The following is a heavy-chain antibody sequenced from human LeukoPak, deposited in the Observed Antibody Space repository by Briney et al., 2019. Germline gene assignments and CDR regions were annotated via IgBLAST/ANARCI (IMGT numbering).Heavy chain of an antibody. D-gene: IGHD1-26*01. CDR2: INHSGST. V-gene: IGHV4-34*01. CDR1: GGSFSGYY. Sequence: SETLSLTCAVYGGSFSGYYWSWIRQPPGKGLEWIGEINHSGSTNYNPSLKSRVTIPVDTSKNQFSLKLSSVTAADTAVYYCATRLIVGTTITFDYWGQGTLVTVSS. CDR3: ATRLIVGTTITFDY. J-gene: IGHJ4*02.